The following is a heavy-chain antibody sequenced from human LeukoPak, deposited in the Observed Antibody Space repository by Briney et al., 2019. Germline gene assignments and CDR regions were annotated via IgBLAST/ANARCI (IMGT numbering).Heavy chain of an antibody. D-gene: IGHD3-22*01. Sequence: ASVKVSCKASGYTFTSYYMHWVRQAPGQGLEWMGIINPSGGSTSYAQKFQGRVTMTRDTSTSTVYMELSSLRSEDTAVYYCARDSGHYDSSGYYWFDPWGQGTLVTVSS. CDR2: INPSGGST. CDR1: GYTFTSYY. CDR3: ARDSGHYDSSGYYWFDP. J-gene: IGHJ5*02. V-gene: IGHV1-46*01.